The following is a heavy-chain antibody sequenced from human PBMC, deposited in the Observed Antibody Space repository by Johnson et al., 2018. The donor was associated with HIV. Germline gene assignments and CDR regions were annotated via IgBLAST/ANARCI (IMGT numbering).Heavy chain of an antibody. V-gene: IGHV3-23*04. D-gene: IGHD5-12*01. CDR1: GFTISTKY. CDR3: AGLPDAFDI. Sequence: VQLVESGGGLVQPGGSLRLSCAASGFTISTKYFNWVRQAPGKGLEWVSSISANGDSTYYADSVKGRFTISRDNPKNTFYLQMNSLRAEDTAVYYCAGLPDAFDIWGQGTMVTVSS. CDR2: ISANGDST. J-gene: IGHJ3*02.